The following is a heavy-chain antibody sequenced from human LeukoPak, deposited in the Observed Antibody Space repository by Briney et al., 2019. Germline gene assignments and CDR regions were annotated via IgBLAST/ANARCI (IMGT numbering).Heavy chain of an antibody. D-gene: IGHD6-13*01. CDR1: GFIFSSYW. V-gene: IGHV3-7*01. CDR2: IKQDGSEK. J-gene: IGHJ4*02. CDR3: ARGGTAAAGAFDY. Sequence: GGSLRLSCAASGFIFSSYWMSWVRQAPGKGLEWVANIKQDGSEKYYVDSVKGRFTISRDNAKNSLYLQMNSLRAEDTAVYYCARGGTAAAGAFDYWGQGTLVTVSS.